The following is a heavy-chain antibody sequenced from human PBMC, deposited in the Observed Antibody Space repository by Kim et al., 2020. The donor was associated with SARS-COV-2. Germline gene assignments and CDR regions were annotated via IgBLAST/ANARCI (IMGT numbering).Heavy chain of an antibody. CDR2: IYHSGST. CDR1: GGSISSSDW. V-gene: IGHV4-4*02. CDR3: ASQTYNWNYSFDY. D-gene: IGHD1-7*01. Sequence: SETLSLTCAVSGGSISSSDWWRWVRQPPGKGLEWIGEIYHSGSTNYNPSLKSRVTISVDKSKNQFSLKLSSVTAADTAVYYCASQTYNWNYSFDYWGQGTLVTVSS. J-gene: IGHJ4*02.